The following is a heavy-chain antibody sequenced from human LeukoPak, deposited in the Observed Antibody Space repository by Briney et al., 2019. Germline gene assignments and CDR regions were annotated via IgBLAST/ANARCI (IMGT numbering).Heavy chain of an antibody. D-gene: IGHD3-22*01. Sequence: ASVKVSCKATSRISWVRQAPGQGLEWMGWIGTYGGDTYYAQKFQGRITVTTDTSTSTIYMELRNLRSDDTAVYYCARDLWNFYDDSGYNRDFDSWGQGTLVTVSS. CDR3: ARDLWNFYDDSGYNRDFDS. CDR1: TSR. V-gene: IGHV1-18*01. J-gene: IGHJ5*01. CDR2: IGTYGGDT.